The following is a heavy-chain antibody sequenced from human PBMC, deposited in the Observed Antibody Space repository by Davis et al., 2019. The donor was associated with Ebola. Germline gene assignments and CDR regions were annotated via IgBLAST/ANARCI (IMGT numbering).Heavy chain of an antibody. V-gene: IGHV1-2*02. CDR2: INPNSGGT. CDR1: GYTFTGYY. J-gene: IGHJ5*02. Sequence: ASVKVSCQASGYTFTGYYMHWVRQAPGQGLEWMGWINPNSGGTNYAQKFQGRVTMTRDTSISTAYMELSRLRSDDTAVYYCARIAAAGYNWFDPWGQGTLVTVSS. D-gene: IGHD6-13*01. CDR3: ARIAAAGYNWFDP.